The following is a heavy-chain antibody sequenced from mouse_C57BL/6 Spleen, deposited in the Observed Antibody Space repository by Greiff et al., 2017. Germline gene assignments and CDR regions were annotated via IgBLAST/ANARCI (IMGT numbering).Heavy chain of an antibody. V-gene: IGHV1-80*01. Sequence: VQLQQSGAELVKPGASVKISCKASGYAFSSYWMNWVKQRPGKGLEWIGQIYPGDGDTNYNGKFKGKATLTADKSSSTAYMQLSSLTSEESAVYFWARHGSSFYAMDYWGQGTSVTVSS. CDR1: GYAFSSYW. J-gene: IGHJ4*01. CDR3: ARHGSSFYAMDY. D-gene: IGHD1-1*01. CDR2: IYPGDGDT.